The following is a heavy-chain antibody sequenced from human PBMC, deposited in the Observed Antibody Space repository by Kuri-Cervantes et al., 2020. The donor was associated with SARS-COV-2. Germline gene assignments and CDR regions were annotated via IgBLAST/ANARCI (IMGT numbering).Heavy chain of an antibody. CDR1: GYTFTSYG. V-gene: IGHV1-18*04. J-gene: IGHJ6*02. D-gene: IGHD1-7*01. Sequence: ASVKVSCKASGYTFTSYGISWVRQAPGQGLEWMGWISAYNGNTNYAQKLQGRVTMTEDTSTDTAYMELSSLRSEDTAVYYCASSLAITGTTLENYYYYGMDVWGQGTTVTVSS. CDR2: ISAYNGNT. CDR3: ASSLAITGTTLENYYYYGMDV.